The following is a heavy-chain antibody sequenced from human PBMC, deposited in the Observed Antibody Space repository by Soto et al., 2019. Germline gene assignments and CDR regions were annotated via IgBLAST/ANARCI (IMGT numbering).Heavy chain of an antibody. CDR3: AKDGEVVAATEYYYYGMDV. J-gene: IGHJ6*02. V-gene: IGHV4-34*01. Sequence: SETLSLTCAVYGGSFSGYYWSWIRQPPGKGLEWIGEINHSGSTNYNPSLKSRVTISVDTSKNQFSLKLSSVTAADTAVYYCAKDGEVVAATEYYYYGMDVWGQGTTVTVSS. CDR2: INHSGST. D-gene: IGHD2-15*01. CDR1: GGSFSGYY.